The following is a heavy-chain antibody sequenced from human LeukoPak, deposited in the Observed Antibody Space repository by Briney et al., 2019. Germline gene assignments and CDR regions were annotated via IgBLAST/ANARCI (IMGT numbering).Heavy chain of an antibody. V-gene: IGHV4-59*01. CDR3: ARACSGGSCYSTSYYYYYMDV. CDR1: GGSISSYY. J-gene: IGHJ6*03. CDR2: IYYSGST. D-gene: IGHD2-15*01. Sequence: SETLSLTCTVSGGSISSYYWSWIRQPPGKGLEWIGYIYYSGSTNYNPSLKSRATISVDTSKNQFSLKLSSVTAADTAVYYCARACSGGSCYSTSYYYYYMDVWGKGTTVTVSS.